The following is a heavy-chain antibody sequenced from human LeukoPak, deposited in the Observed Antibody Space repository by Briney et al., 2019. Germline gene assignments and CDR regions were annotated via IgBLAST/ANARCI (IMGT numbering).Heavy chain of an antibody. CDR2: IVQAGRT. V-gene: IGHV4-34*12. CDR1: GGSFSGYY. CDR3: ARGSVFMGYASFDF. Sequence: SETLSLTCSVYGGSFSGYYWTWIRQSPGKGLEWMAEIVQAGRTNYSPLLESRLTLSVDASKNQFSLKLRSVTAADTAIYFCARGSVFMGYASFDFWGQGVLVTVSS. J-gene: IGHJ4*02. D-gene: IGHD2-2*01.